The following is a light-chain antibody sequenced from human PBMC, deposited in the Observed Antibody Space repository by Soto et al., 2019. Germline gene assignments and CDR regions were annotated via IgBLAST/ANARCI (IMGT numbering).Light chain of an antibody. Sequence: QSALTQPASVSGSPGQSITISCTGTSSDVGGYNYVSWYQHHPGRAPKLMIYDVSNRPSGVSNRFSGSKSGNTASLTISGLQAEDEAEYYCSSYTSSSTVLFGGGTQLTVL. CDR1: SSDVGGYNY. CDR2: DVS. CDR3: SSYTSSSTVL. V-gene: IGLV2-14*03. J-gene: IGLJ2*01.